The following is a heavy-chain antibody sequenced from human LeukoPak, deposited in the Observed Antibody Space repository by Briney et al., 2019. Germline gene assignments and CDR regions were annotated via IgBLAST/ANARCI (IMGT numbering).Heavy chain of an antibody. D-gene: IGHD6-13*01. Sequence: SGPTLVNPTQTLTLTCTFSGFSLSTSGMCLSWIRQHPGKALEWLARIDSDDNTYYSTSLKTRLTISKDTSNSQVVLTMTNMDPVDTATYYCARTTIGYSSSWYLDYGGQGTLATVSS. V-gene: IGHV2-70*11. J-gene: IGHJ4*02. CDR3: ARTTIGYSSSWYLDY. CDR2: IDSDDNT. CDR1: GFSLSTSGMC.